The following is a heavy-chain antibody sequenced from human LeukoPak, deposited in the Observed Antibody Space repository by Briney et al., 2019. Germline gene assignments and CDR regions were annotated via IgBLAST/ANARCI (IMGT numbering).Heavy chain of an antibody. CDR1: GFTFSSYA. J-gene: IGHJ4*02. Sequence: GGSLRLSCAASGFTFSSYAMSWVRQAPGKGLEWVSAISGRGGSTYYADSVKGRFTISRNNSKNTLYLQMNSLRAEDTAVYYCAKVETIFGVVNPYFDYWGQGTLVTVSS. D-gene: IGHD3-3*01. CDR3: AKVETIFGVVNPYFDY. V-gene: IGHV3-23*01. CDR2: ISGRGGST.